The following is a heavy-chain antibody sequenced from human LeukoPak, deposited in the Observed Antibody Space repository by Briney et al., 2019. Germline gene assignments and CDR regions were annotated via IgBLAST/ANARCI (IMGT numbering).Heavy chain of an antibody. V-gene: IGHV3-33*08. J-gene: IGHJ4*02. D-gene: IGHD6-13*01. Sequence: GGSLRLSCAASGFTFSSYGMHWVRQAPGKGLEWVAVIWYGGSNKYYADSVKGRFTISRDNSKNTLYLQMNSLRAEDTAVYYCARGYGIAAAGYYFDYWGQGTLVTVSS. CDR2: IWYGGSNK. CDR3: ARGYGIAAAGYYFDY. CDR1: GFTFSSYG.